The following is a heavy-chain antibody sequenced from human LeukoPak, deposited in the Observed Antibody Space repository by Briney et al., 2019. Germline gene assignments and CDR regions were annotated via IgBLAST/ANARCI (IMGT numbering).Heavy chain of an antibody. CDR1: GGSISGRPYY. CDR3: ARGAYFDS. Sequence: SETLSLTCTVSGGSISGRPYYWGWIRPPPGKGLEWIGSAYYTGNTYYNSSLKSRVTISLDTSKNQFSLKLNSVTAADTAVYYCARGAYFDSWGRGTLFTVSS. J-gene: IGHJ4*02. CDR2: AYYTGNT. V-gene: IGHV4-39*07. D-gene: IGHD3-16*01.